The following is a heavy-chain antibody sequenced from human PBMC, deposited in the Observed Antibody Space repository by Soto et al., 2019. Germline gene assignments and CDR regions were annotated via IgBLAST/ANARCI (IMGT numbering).Heavy chain of an antibody. CDR2: MNPNSGNT. CDR1: GYTFTSYD. CDR3: ARLNTYYYYYYYMDV. Sequence: GASVKVSCKASGYTFTSYDINWVRQATGQGLEWMGWMNPNSGNTGYAQKFQGRVTMTRNTSISTAYMELSSLRSEDTAVYYCARLNTYYYYYYYMDVWGKGTTVTVSS. J-gene: IGHJ6*03. V-gene: IGHV1-8*02. D-gene: IGHD5-18*01.